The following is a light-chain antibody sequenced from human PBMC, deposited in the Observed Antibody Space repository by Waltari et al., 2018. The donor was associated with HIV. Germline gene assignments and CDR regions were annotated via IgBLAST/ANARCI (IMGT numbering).Light chain of an antibody. V-gene: IGKV1-39*01. Sequence: DIQLTQSPPSLSASVGDRVTLTCRASQSISTYVNWYQQKPGRAPSLLIFGASNVQTGVPSRFSGSGSGTLFRLTISALQPEDYATYFCQQTYDFPRTFGQGTTVDVK. CDR2: GAS. CDR1: QSISTY. CDR3: QQTYDFPRT. J-gene: IGKJ1*01.